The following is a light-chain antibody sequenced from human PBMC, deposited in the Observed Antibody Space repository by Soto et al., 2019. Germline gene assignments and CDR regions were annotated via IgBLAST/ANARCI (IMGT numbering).Light chain of an antibody. Sequence: EIVMTQSPVALSVSPGESAALSCRASQSVGRNFAWYQQRPGQAPMVLIYGTSTRATGVPARFSGSGSGTDFTLTISSLQSEDFAVYYCQQYNKWPYTFGQGTRLEIK. V-gene: IGKV3-15*01. J-gene: IGKJ2*01. CDR1: QSVGRN. CDR3: QQYNKWPYT. CDR2: GTS.